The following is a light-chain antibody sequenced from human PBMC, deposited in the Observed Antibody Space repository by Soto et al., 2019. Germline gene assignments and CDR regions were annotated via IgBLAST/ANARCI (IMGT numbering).Light chain of an antibody. J-gene: IGKJ5*01. V-gene: IGKV3-15*01. CDR3: QQYSKWPT. Sequence: EIVMTQSPATLSVSPGERATLSCRASQSVSGNLAWYQQKPGQAPRHLIYDTSSRATAIPARFSGSGSGTEFTLTISSLQSEDFAVYYCQQYSKWPTFGQGTRLEIK. CDR2: DTS. CDR1: QSVSGN.